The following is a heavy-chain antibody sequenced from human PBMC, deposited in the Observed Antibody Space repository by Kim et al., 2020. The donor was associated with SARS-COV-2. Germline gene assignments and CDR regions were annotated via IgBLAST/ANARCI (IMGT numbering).Heavy chain of an antibody. V-gene: IGHV1-69*01. CDR3: VGLTTVTSENY. D-gene: IGHD4-17*01. CDR2: A. J-gene: IGHJ4*02. Sequence: ANYAQKFQGRVTITADESTSTAYMELSRLRSEDTAVYYCVGLTTVTSENYWGQGTLVTVSS.